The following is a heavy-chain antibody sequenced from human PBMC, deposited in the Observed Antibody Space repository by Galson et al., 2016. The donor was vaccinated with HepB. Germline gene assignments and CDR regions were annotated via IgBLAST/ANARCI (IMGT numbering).Heavy chain of an antibody. CDR1: GYTFTRYG. CDR2: ISAYKGDT. J-gene: IGHJ4*02. Sequence: QSGAEVKKPGASVKVSCKASGYTFTRYGISWVRQAPGQGLEWMGWISAYKGDTTYAQSLQGRVTVTTDTSTSTAYMELRSLRSDDTAVYFCARVGNYVPMFFEYSGQGTLVTVSS. V-gene: IGHV1-18*01. CDR3: ARVGNYVPMFFEY. D-gene: IGHD1-7*01.